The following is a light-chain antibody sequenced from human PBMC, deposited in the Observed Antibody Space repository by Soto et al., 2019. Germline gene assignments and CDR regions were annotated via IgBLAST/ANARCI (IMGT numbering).Light chain of an antibody. CDR1: QSLLHSSGYNY. Sequence: DIVMTQSPLSLRVTPGEPASISCRSSQSLLHSSGYNYLHWFLQKPGQSPQLLISLGSDRASGVPDRFSGSGSGTDFTLKITRVEAEDVGVYYCMQDLQTPWTFGQGPKVDIK. CDR3: MQDLQTPWT. CDR2: LGS. J-gene: IGKJ1*01. V-gene: IGKV2-28*01.